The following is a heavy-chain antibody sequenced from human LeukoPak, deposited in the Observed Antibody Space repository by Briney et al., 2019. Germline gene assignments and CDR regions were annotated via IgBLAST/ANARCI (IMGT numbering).Heavy chain of an antibody. CDR3: ATVTGYSSSWSFDY. CDR2: ISAYNGNT. CDR1: GYTFTSYG. J-gene: IGHJ4*02. V-gene: IGHV1-18*01. D-gene: IGHD6-13*01. Sequence: ASVKVSCKASGYTFTSYGISWVRQAPGQGLEWMGWISAYNGNTNYAQKLQGRVTMTTDTSTSTAYMELRSLRSDDTAVYYCATVTGYSSSWSFDYWGQGTLVNVSS.